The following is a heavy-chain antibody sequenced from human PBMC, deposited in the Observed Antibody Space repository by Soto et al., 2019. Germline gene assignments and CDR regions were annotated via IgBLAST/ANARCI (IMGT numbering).Heavy chain of an antibody. Sequence: SATLSLTCTVSGGSISSYYWSWIRQPPGKGLELIGYIYYSGSTNYNPSLKSRVTISVDTSKNQFSLKLSSVTAADTAVYYCARLGAQEIDPWGQGTLVTVSS. V-gene: IGHV4-59*08. CDR3: ARLGAQEIDP. D-gene: IGHD3-16*01. CDR2: IYYSGST. J-gene: IGHJ5*02. CDR1: GGSISSYY.